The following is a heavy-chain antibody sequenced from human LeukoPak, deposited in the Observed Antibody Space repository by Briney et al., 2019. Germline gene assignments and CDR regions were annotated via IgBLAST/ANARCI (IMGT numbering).Heavy chain of an antibody. CDR1: GGTFSSYA. CDR3: AREGVGATTLIDY. J-gene: IGHJ4*02. V-gene: IGHV1-69*13. D-gene: IGHD1-26*01. CDR2: IIPIFGTA. Sequence: ASVKVSCKASGGTFSSYAISWVRQAPGQGLEWMGGIIPIFGTANYAQKFQGRVTITADESTSTAYMELSSLRSEDTAVYYCAREGVGATTLIDYWGQGTLVTVSS.